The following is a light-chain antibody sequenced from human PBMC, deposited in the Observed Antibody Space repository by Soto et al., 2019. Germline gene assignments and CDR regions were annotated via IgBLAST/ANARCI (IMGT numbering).Light chain of an antibody. V-gene: IGLV2-14*03. CDR1: SNDVGGYNY. Sequence: PSSGSGSPGQSITISCTGTSNDVGGYNYVSWYQQHPDTAPKLIIYDVRYRPSGVSNRFSGSKSGNTGSLTISGLQAEDEADYYCSAYTSSSTTYVFGAVHQVTVL. CDR3: SAYTSSSTTYV. CDR2: DVR. J-gene: IGLJ1*01.